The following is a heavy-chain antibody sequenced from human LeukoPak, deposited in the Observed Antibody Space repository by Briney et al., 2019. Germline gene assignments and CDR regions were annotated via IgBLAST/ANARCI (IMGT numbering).Heavy chain of an antibody. CDR2: IRYDGSNK. Sequence: GGSLRLSCAASGFTFSSYGMHWVRQAPGKGLEWVAFIRYDGSNKYYADSVKGRFTISRDNSKNTLYLQMNSLRAEDTAVYYCAKFGHGGDFWSGYYTEDAFDIWGQGTMVTVSS. V-gene: IGHV3-30*02. CDR1: GFTFSSYG. CDR3: AKFGHGGDFWSGYYTEDAFDI. J-gene: IGHJ3*02. D-gene: IGHD3-3*01.